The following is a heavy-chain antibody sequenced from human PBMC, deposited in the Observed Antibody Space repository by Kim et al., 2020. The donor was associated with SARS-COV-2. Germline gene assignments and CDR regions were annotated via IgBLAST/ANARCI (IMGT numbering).Heavy chain of an antibody. D-gene: IGHD2-15*01. CDR2: ISSDGTNK. Sequence: GGSLRLSCAASGFTFKNYAIHWVRQAPGKGLEWVSAISSDGTNKFYADSVKGRFTISRDSSKNTVSLEMNSLRPEDTALYNCARGYCHGANCLEAHWGQGTLVTVSS. CDR3: ARGYCHGANCLEAH. V-gene: IGHV3-30-3*01. CDR1: GFTFKNYA. J-gene: IGHJ4*02.